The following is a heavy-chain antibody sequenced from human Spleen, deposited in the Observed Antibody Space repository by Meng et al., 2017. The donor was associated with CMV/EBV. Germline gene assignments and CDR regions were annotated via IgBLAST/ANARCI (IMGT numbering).Heavy chain of an antibody. CDR1: GGSIRSHY. Sequence: SETLSLTCTVSGGSIRSHYWSWIRQPPGKGLEWIGYIYYSGSTSYNPSLKSRLIISVDTSKNQFSLKLTSVTAADTAVYYCARDRVPEPPLEWPQLWGEDFWGQGTLVTVSS. CDR3: ARDRVPEPPLEWPQLWGEDF. CDR2: IYYSGST. V-gene: IGHV4-59*11. J-gene: IGHJ4*02. D-gene: IGHD3-3*01.